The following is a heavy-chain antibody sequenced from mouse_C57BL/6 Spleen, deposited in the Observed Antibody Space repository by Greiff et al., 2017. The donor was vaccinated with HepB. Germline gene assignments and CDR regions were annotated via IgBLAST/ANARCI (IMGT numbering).Heavy chain of an antibody. CDR3: ARGDYGSSGDWYVDV. J-gene: IGHJ1*03. CDR1: GYAFTNYL. V-gene: IGHV1-54*01. CDR2: INPGSGGN. Sequence: QVQLQQSGAELVRPGTSVKVSCKASGYAFTNYLIEGVKQRPGQGLEWIGVINPGSGGNNYNEKFKGKATLTADKSSSTAYMQLSSLTSEDSAVYFCARGDYGSSGDWYVDVWGTGTTVTVSS. D-gene: IGHD1-1*01.